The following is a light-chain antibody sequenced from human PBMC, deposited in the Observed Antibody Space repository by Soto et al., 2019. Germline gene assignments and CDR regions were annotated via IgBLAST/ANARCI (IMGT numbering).Light chain of an antibody. V-gene: IGLV2-14*01. CDR1: SSDVGGYNN. CDR2: DVS. Sequence: QSALTQPASVSGSPGQSITISCTGTSSDVGGYNNVSWYQQHPGKAPKLMIYDVSNRPSGVSNRFSGSKSGNTASLTIAGLQAEDEADYYCSSYTSSSTSLYVFGTGTKVTVL. J-gene: IGLJ1*01. CDR3: SSYTSSSTSLYV.